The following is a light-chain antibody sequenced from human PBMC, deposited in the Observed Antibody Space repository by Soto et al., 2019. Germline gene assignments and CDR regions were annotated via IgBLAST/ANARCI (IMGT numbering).Light chain of an antibody. CDR1: QSVGTK. J-gene: IGKJ2*01. CDR3: QQYNDWPPEYT. Sequence: EIVMTQSPATLSVSPGEGATLSCRASQSVGTKVAWYQHKTGQAPRLLICGTSTRATGIPARFSGSRSGTEFTLTISSLQSEDCAVYYCQQYNDWPPEYTFGQGTKLEI. V-gene: IGKV3-15*01. CDR2: GTS.